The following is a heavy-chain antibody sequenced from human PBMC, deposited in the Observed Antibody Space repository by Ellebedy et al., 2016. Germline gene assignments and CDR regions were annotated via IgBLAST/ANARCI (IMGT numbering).Heavy chain of an antibody. CDR2: IYPGDSDT. V-gene: IGHV5-51*01. J-gene: IGHJ4*02. CDR1: GYSFTTYW. CDR3: ARPSRGYSYGYFDD. Sequence: GGSLRLXCKGSGYSFTTYWIGWVRQMPGKGLEWMGIIYPGDSDTRYSPSFQGQVTISADKSISTAYLQWSSLKASDTAIYYCARPSRGYSYGYFDDWGQGTLVTVSS. D-gene: IGHD5-18*01.